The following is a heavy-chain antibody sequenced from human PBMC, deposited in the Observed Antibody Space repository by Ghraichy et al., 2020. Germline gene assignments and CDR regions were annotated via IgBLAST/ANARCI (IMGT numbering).Heavy chain of an antibody. CDR1: GFTFSSYA. CDR3: ATQEADYGDWPFDY. J-gene: IGHJ4*02. Sequence: LSLTCAASGFTFSSYAMSWVRQAPGKGLEWVSAISGSGGSTYYADSVKGRFTISRDNSKNTLYLQMNSLRAEDTAVYYCATQEADYGDWPFDYWGQGTLVTVSS. V-gene: IGHV3-23*01. CDR2: ISGSGGST. D-gene: IGHD4-17*01.